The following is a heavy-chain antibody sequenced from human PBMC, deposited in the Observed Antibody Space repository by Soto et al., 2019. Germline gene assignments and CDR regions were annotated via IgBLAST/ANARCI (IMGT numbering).Heavy chain of an antibody. CDR1: GYSFTSYW. CDR2: ILPDDADT. V-gene: IGHV5-51*01. CDR3: ARQIYDSDTGPNFQYYFDS. Sequence: GESLKISCKASGYSFTSYWIGWVRQTPGKGLEWMGIILPDDADTRYSPSFEGHVTISADRSITTVFLQWSSLRASDTAMYYCARQIYDSDTGPNFQYYFDSWGQGTPVTVSS. J-gene: IGHJ4*02. D-gene: IGHD3-22*01.